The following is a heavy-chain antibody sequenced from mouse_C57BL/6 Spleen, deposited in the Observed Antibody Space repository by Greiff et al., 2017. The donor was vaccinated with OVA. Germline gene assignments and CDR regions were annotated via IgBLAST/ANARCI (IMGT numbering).Heavy chain of an antibody. V-gene: IGHV1-69*01. Sequence: QVQLQQSGAELVMPGASVKLSCKASGYTFTSYWMHWVKQRPGQGLEWIGEIDPSDSYTNYNQKFKGKSTLTVDKSSSTAYMQLSSLTSEDSAVYYCARWGKQLRLFDYWGQGTTLTVSS. J-gene: IGHJ2*01. D-gene: IGHD3-2*02. CDR1: GYTFTSYW. CDR2: IDPSDSYT. CDR3: ARWGKQLRLFDY.